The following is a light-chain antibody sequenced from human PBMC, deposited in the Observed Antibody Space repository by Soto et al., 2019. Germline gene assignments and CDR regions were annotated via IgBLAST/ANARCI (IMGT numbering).Light chain of an antibody. Sequence: EIVLTQSPGALSLSPGERATLFCRASQTVSDNYLAWYQQKPGQAPRLLIYGASTRATGIPDRFSGSGSGTDFTLTISRLEPEDFAVYYCQQYGGSPRVSFGGGIKVEIK. CDR2: GAS. CDR1: QTVSDNY. V-gene: IGKV3-20*01. CDR3: QQYGGSPRVS. J-gene: IGKJ4*01.